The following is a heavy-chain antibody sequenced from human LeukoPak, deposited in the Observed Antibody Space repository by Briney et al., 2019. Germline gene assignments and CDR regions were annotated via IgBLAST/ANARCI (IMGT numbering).Heavy chain of an antibody. CDR1: GGSVSSASYY. Sequence: SETLSLTCTVSGGSVSSASYYWSWIRQPPGKGLEWIGYIYYSGSTNYNPSLKSRVTISADTSKNQFSLKLSSVTAADTAVYYCARGSIVATDFDYWGQGTLVIVSS. V-gene: IGHV4-61*01. CDR3: ARGSIVATDFDY. CDR2: IYYSGST. D-gene: IGHD5-12*01. J-gene: IGHJ4*02.